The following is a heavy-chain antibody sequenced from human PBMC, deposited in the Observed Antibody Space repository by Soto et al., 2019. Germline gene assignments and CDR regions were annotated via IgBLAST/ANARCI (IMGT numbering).Heavy chain of an antibody. V-gene: IGHV4-4*07. CDR3: ARADYEILTGSYAMDV. CDR2: VSTNGAT. CDR1: DDLISSYY. Sequence: SETLSLTCTVSDDLISSYYWNWIRQPAGKGLEWIGRVSTNGATNYNPSLESRVAMSVDTSKNQFSLKLTSVTAADTAVYFCARADYEILTGSYAMDVWGQGTTVTVSS. J-gene: IGHJ6*02. D-gene: IGHD3-9*01.